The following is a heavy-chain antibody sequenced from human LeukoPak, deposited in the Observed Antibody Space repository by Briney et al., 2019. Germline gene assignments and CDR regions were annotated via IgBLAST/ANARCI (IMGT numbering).Heavy chain of an antibody. CDR3: ARDSVSSGWYSYYYYGMDV. CDR1: GGSISSYY. D-gene: IGHD6-19*01. CDR2: IYTSGST. J-gene: IGHJ6*02. Sequence: SETLSLTCTVSGGSISSYYRSWIRQPAGKGLEWIGRIYTSGSTNYNPSLKSRVTMSVDTSKNQFSLKLSSVTAADTAVYYCARDSVSSGWYSYYYYGMDVWGQGTTVTVSS. V-gene: IGHV4-4*07.